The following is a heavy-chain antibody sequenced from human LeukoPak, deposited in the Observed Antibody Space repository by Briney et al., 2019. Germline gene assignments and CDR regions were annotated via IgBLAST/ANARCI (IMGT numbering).Heavy chain of an antibody. CDR2: ISSSSSYI. CDR3: ARAWFGELTFDY. CDR1: GFTFDDYG. Sequence: GGSLRLSCAASGFTFDDYGMSWVRQAPGKGLEWVSSISSSSSYIYYADSVKGRFTISRDNAKNSLYLQMNSLRAEDTAVYYCARAWFGELTFDYWGQGTLVTVSS. D-gene: IGHD3-10*01. J-gene: IGHJ4*02. V-gene: IGHV3-21*01.